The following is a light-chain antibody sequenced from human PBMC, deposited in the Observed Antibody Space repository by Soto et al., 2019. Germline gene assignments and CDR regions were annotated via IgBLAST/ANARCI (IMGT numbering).Light chain of an antibody. V-gene: IGKV1-39*01. J-gene: IGKJ3*01. CDR3: QQSYNAPPYT. CDR2: GAS. Sequence: IQMTQSPSSLSASVGDRVTITCRASENIDNYLKWYQQKPGKAPKLLIHGASNFEGGVPSRFSAPGSVTDFNLSINTLHPEDLATYYCQQSYNAPPYTVGTGTIVDLK. CDR1: ENIDNY.